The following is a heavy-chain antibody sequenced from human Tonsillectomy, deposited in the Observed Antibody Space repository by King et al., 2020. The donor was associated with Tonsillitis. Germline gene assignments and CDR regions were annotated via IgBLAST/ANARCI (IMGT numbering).Heavy chain of an antibody. J-gene: IGHJ5*02. V-gene: IGHV3-48*03. CDR2: ISVSVSPI. CDR3: ARGGYSDSSGYYTS. Sequence: VQLVESGGGLVQPGGSLRLSCAASGFTSSIYEMNWVGQPPGRGLEWISSISVSVSPIYYADPGKGGFTISRDNAKNSLYLQMNSLRAEDTAVYYCARGGYSDSSGYYTSWGQGTLVTVSS. CDR1: GFTSSIYE. D-gene: IGHD3-22*01.